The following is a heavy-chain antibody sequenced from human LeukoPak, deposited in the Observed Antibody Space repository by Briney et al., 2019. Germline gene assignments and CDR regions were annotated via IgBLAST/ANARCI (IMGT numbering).Heavy chain of an antibody. Sequence: SETLSLTCTVSGGSISSYYWSWIRQPPGRGLEWIEYIYYSGSTNYNPSLKSRVTISVDTSKNQFSLKLSSVTAADTAVYYCARDAGDGYNFGYYYYMDVWGKGTTVTVSS. CDR2: IYYSGST. D-gene: IGHD5-24*01. CDR1: GGSISSYY. J-gene: IGHJ6*03. CDR3: ARDAGDGYNFGYYYYMDV. V-gene: IGHV4-59*01.